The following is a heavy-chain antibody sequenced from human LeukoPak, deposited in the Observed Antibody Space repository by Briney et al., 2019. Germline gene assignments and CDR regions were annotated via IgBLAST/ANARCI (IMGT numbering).Heavy chain of an antibody. CDR2: INHSGST. CDR3: ARGRTVTTALGYYYYYMDV. J-gene: IGHJ6*03. CDR1: GGSISSYY. V-gene: IGHV4-34*01. D-gene: IGHD4-11*01. Sequence: NPSETLSLTCTVSGGSISSYYWSWIRQPPGKGLEWIGEINHSGSTNYNPSLKSRVTISVDTSKNQFSLKLGSVTAADTAVYYCARGRTVTTALGYYYYYMDVWGKGTTVTVSS.